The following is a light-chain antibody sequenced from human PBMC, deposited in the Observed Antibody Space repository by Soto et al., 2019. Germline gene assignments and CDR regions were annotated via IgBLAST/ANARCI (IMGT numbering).Light chain of an antibody. CDR1: QSVSNNY. CDR3: QQYGSSRT. CDR2: GAS. V-gene: IGKV3-20*01. Sequence: DIVLTQSPGTLSLSPGERATLSCRASQSVSNNYLAWYQPKPGQPPRLLIYGASNRATGIPDRFSGSGSGTDFTLTISRLEPEDFAVYYRQQYGSSRTFGQGTKVDIK. J-gene: IGKJ1*01.